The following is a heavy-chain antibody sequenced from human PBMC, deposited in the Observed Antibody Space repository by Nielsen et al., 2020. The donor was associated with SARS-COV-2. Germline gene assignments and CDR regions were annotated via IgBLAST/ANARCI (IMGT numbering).Heavy chain of an antibody. CDR1: GFMLRNYW. J-gene: IGHJ4*02. Sequence: GESLKISCVASGFMLRNYWMNWVRQAPGKGLEWVANIEEDGSEKFYVDSVKGRFTISRDNAKNSLYLQMNSLRAEDTALYYCAKLAASGWNPNDYWGQGTLVTVSS. D-gene: IGHD6-19*01. CDR3: AKLAASGWNPNDY. CDR2: IEEDGSEK. V-gene: IGHV3-7*03.